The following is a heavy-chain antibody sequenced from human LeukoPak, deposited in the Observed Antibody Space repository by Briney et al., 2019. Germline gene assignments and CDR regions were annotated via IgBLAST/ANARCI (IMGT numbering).Heavy chain of an antibody. CDR2: VDPEDGET. Sequence: ASVKVSCKVSGYTFTDYYMHWVQQAPGKGLEWMGLVDPEDGETIYAEKFQGRVTITADTSTDTAYMELSSPRSEDTAVYYCATAWELPLFDYWGQGTLVTVSS. D-gene: IGHD1-26*01. V-gene: IGHV1-69-2*01. J-gene: IGHJ4*02. CDR1: GYTFTDYY. CDR3: ATAWELPLFDY.